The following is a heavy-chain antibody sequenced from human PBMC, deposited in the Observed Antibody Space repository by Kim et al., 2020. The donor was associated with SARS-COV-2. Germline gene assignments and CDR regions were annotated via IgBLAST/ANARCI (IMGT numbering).Heavy chain of an antibody. CDR2: T. D-gene: IGHD5-18*01. J-gene: IGHJ4*02. Sequence: TYYADSVKGRFTISRDNSDNTLYLQMNSLRVEDTAMYYCARGTSATARWVTWGQGTLVTVSS. CDR3: ARGTSATARWVT. V-gene: IGHV3-23*01.